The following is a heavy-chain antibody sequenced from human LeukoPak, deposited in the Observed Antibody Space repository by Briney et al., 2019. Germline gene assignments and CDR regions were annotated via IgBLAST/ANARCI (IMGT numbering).Heavy chain of an antibody. CDR1: GGSISSGSYY. Sequence: PSETLSLTCTVSGGSISSGSYYWNWIRQPAGKGLEWIGRIYTSGSTNYNPSLKSRVTISVDTSKNQFSLKLSSVTAADTAVYYCARGGIPDYWGQGILVTVSS. CDR3: ARGGIPDY. J-gene: IGHJ4*02. CDR2: IYTSGST. D-gene: IGHD2-21*01. V-gene: IGHV4-61*02.